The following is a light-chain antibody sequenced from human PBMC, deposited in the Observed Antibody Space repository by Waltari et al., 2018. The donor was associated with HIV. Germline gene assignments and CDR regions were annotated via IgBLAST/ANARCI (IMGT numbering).Light chain of an antibody. V-gene: IGLV1-47*01. CDR3: AAWDDSLSGRGV. Sequence: QSVLTQPPSASGTPGQRVTFSCSGSSSNIGSKYVYWYQQLPGTAPKLLIYRNYQRPSGVPDRFSGSKSGTSASLAISGLRSEDEADYYCAAWDDSLSGRGVFGGGTKLTVL. CDR2: RNY. J-gene: IGLJ2*01. CDR1: SSNIGSKY.